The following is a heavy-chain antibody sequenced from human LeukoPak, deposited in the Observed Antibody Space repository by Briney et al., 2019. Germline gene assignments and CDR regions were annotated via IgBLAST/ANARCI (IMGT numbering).Heavy chain of an antibody. CDR3: ARRAVAAYIDY. CDR1: GFTFSSYS. V-gene: IGHV3-48*01. CDR2: ISSSSSTI. Sequence: GGSLRLSCAASGFTFSSYSMNWVRQAPGKGLEWVSYISSSSSTIYYADSVKGRFTISRDNAKNSLYLQMNSLRAEDTAVYYCARRAVAAYIDYWGQGTLVTVSS. J-gene: IGHJ4*02. D-gene: IGHD6-19*01.